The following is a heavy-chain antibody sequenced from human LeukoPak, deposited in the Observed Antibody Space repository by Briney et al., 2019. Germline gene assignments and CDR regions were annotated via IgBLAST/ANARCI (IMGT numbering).Heavy chain of an antibody. CDR2: MNVKSGNT. Sequence: GASVTVSCKASGYTLFSYDINWVRQATGQGREGMGWMNVKSGNTGYAQKFQGRVTITRNTSISTAYIELTSLRSEDTAVYYCATTPTNSRGWFVPGGREPWSPSPQ. D-gene: IGHD2-8*01. J-gene: IGHJ5*02. CDR3: ATTPTNSRGWFVP. CDR1: GYTLFSYD. V-gene: IGHV1-8*01.